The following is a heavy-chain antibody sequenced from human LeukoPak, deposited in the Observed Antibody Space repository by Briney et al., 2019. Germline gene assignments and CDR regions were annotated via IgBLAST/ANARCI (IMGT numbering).Heavy chain of an antibody. J-gene: IGHJ4*02. CDR2: ISGSGGST. CDR1: GFTFSSYA. CDR3: AKDGYSSGWYDY. D-gene: IGHD6-19*01. Sequence: GGTLRLSCAASGFTFSSYAMSWVRQAPGKGLEWVSTISGSGGSTYYADSVKGRFTISRDNSKNTLYLQMNSLRAEDTAVDYCAKDGYSSGWYDYWGQGTLVTVSS. V-gene: IGHV3-23*01.